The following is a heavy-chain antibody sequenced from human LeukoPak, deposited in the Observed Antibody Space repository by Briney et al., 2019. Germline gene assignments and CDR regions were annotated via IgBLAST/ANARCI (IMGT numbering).Heavy chain of an antibody. CDR3: ARGPLGPNIAVAEVYFQH. CDR2: INAGNGNT. Sequence: ASVKVSCKASGYTFTSYAMHWVRQAPGQRLEWMGWINAGNGNTKYSQKFQGRVTITRDTSASTAYMELSSLRSEDTAVYYCARGPLGPNIAVAEVYFQHWGQGTLVTVSS. D-gene: IGHD6-19*01. CDR1: GYTFTSYA. V-gene: IGHV1-3*01. J-gene: IGHJ1*01.